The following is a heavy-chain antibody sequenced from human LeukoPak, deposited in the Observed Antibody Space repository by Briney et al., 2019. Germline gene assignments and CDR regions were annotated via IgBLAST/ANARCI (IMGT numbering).Heavy chain of an antibody. J-gene: IGHJ4*02. Sequence: GASVKVSCKASGYTFTGYYMHWMRQAPGQGLEWMGWINPNSGGTNYAQKFQGRVTMTRATSISTAYMELSRLRSDDTAVYYCARDYITIFGVVITGVIAYWGQGTLVTVSS. CDR1: GYTFTGYY. D-gene: IGHD3-3*01. CDR3: ARDYITIFGVVITGVIAY. CDR2: INPNSGGT. V-gene: IGHV1-2*02.